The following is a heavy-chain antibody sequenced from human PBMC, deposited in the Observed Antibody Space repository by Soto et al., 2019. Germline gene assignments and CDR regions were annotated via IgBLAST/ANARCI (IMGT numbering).Heavy chain of an antibody. CDR1: GFSLSGYN. J-gene: IGHJ3*01. CDR3: ARVVYYDNTAFGL. CDR2: ISGSSSYI. Sequence: TGGSLRLSCAGSGFSLSGYNMDWVRQAPGKGLELVSSISGSSSYIYYADSVKGRFTISRDNAKNSLYLQMNSLRAEDTAVYYCARVVYYDNTAFGLWGQVTMVTVSS. D-gene: IGHD3-22*01. V-gene: IGHV3-21*01.